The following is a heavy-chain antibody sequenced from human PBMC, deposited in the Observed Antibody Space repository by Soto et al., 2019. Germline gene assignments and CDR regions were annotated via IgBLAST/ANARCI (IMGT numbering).Heavy chain of an antibody. CDR1: GGSISSSSYY. J-gene: IGHJ4*02. D-gene: IGHD3-9*01. CDR3: AREEVSYDILTGYPGLPDY. Sequence: LSLTCTVSGGSISSSSYYWGWIRQPPGKGLEWIGSIYYSGSTYYNPSLKSRVTISVDTSKNQFSLKLSSVTAADTAVYYCAREEVSYDILTGYPGLPDYWGQGTLVTVSS. CDR2: IYYSGST. V-gene: IGHV4-39*02.